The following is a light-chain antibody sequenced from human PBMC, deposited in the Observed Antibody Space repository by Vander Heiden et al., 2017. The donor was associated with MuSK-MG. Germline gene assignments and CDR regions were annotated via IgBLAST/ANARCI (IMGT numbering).Light chain of an antibody. V-gene: IGLV2-14*03. CDR1: SSDIGHYNY. CDR2: DVS. CDR3: NSYTSSTTLVL. Sequence: QPALPQPASVSGPPGRSITISCTGTSSDIGHYNYVSWYQQHPGKAPKLMIYDVSNRPSGVSNRFSASKSGNTASLTISGLQAEDEADYYCNSYTSSTTLVLFGGGTKLTVL. J-gene: IGLJ2*01.